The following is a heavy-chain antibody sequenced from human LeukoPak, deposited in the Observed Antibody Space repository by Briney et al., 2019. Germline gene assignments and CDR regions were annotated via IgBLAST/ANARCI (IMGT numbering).Heavy chain of an antibody. J-gene: IGHJ4*02. Sequence: GGSLRLSCAASGFTFSSYSMNWVRQAPGKGLEWVSYISSSSSTIYYADSVEGRFTISRDNAKNSLYLQMNGLRAEDTAVYYCAREIYYYDGSDYYLLDYWGQGTLVTVSS. CDR3: AREIYYYDGSDYYLLDY. D-gene: IGHD3-22*01. CDR1: GFTFSSYS. CDR2: ISSSSSTI. V-gene: IGHV3-48*01.